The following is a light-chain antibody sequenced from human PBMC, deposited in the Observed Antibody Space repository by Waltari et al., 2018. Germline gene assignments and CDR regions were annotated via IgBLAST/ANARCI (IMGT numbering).Light chain of an antibody. CDR3: CSYAGRGTYV. CDR1: TSDVGAYSL. CDR2: EVF. V-gene: IGLV2-23*02. J-gene: IGLJ1*01. Sequence: QSALTQPASVSGTPGPSITISCTGPTSDVGAYSLVSWYQQPPGEAPKLLICEVFKRPSDISSRFSGSKSGSTASLTISGLQPEDEGDYYCCSYAGRGTYVFGSGTKVTVL.